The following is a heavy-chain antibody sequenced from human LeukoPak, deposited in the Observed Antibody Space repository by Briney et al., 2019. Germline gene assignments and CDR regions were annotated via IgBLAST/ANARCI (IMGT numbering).Heavy chain of an antibody. D-gene: IGHD5-24*01. V-gene: IGHV1-2*02. CDR3: ARLVEMATNLDY. Sequence: ASVKVSCKASGYTFTGYYMHWVRQAPGQGLEWMGWINPNSGGTNYAQKVEGRVTMTRDTSISTAYMELSRLRSDDTAVYYCARLVEMATNLDYWGQGTLVTVSS. J-gene: IGHJ4*02. CDR2: INPNSGGT. CDR1: GYTFTGYY.